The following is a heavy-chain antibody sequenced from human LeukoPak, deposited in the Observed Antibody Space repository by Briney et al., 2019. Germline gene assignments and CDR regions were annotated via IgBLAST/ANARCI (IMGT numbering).Heavy chain of an antibody. V-gene: IGHV4-39*01. D-gene: IGHD1-26*01. Sequence: SETLSLTCTVSGGSISSYGYFWGWIRQPPGKGLEWIGTVYYSGSTYYNPSLKSRDTISIDTSKNQFSVKLSSVTAADTAVFYCARIYSGSYFYYGMDVWGQGTTVTVSS. CDR1: GGSISSYGYF. CDR2: VYYSGST. CDR3: ARIYSGSYFYYGMDV. J-gene: IGHJ6*02.